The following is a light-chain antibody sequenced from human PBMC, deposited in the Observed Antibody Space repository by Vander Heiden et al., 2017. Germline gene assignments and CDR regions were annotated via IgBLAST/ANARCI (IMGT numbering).Light chain of an antibody. CDR3: QAWDSSTGVV. CDR1: NVGDNF. J-gene: IGLJ2*01. V-gene: IGLV3-1*01. Sequence: SYELTQPPSVSVSPGQTASITCSGANVGDNFACCDQKKPGQSPVLVIYQDSKRPSGLSERFSGSNSGNTATLTISGTQAMDEADYYCQAWDSSTGVVFGGGTKLTVL. CDR2: QDS.